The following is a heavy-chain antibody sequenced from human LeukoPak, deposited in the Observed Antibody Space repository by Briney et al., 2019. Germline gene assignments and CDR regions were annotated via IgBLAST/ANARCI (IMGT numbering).Heavy chain of an antibody. CDR3: AKGFWSGYYTPNDF. Sequence: HSGGSLRLSCAVSGFSFNTYWMTWVRQAPGKGLEWVSAISGSGGSTYYADSVKGRFTISRDNTKNTLSLQMNSLRAEDTAIYHCAKGFWSGYYTPNDFWGQGTLVTVSS. V-gene: IGHV3-23*01. CDR2: ISGSGGST. CDR1: GFSFNTYW. J-gene: IGHJ4*02. D-gene: IGHD3-3*01.